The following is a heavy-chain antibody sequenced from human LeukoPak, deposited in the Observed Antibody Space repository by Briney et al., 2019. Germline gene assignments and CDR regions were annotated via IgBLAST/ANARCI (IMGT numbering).Heavy chain of an antibody. J-gene: IGHJ4*02. CDR2: IKSKTDGGTT. Sequence: PGGSLRLSCAASGFTFSNAWMSWVRQAPGKGLEWVGRIKSKTDGGTTDYAAPVKGRFTISRDDSKNTLYLQMNSLKTEDTAVYYCTIRGEDYYDSSGYYNAGIRFFDYWGQGTLVTASS. CDR3: TIRGEDYYDSSGYYNAGIRFFDY. D-gene: IGHD3-22*01. CDR1: GFTFSNAW. V-gene: IGHV3-15*01.